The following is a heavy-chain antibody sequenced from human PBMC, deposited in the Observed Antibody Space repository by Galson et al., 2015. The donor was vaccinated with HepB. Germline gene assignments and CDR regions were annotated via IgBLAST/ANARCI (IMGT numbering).Heavy chain of an antibody. CDR1: GGSFSGYY. CDR3: ARMDLYYFDY. CDR2: INHRGST. V-gene: IGHV4-34*01. J-gene: IGHJ4*02. D-gene: IGHD2-2*03. Sequence: SETLSLTCAVYGGSFSGYYWSWIRQPPGKGLEWIGEINHRGSTNYNPSLTSRVTISVDTSTNQFSLKLSSVTAADTAVYYCARMDLYYFDYWGQGTLVTVSS.